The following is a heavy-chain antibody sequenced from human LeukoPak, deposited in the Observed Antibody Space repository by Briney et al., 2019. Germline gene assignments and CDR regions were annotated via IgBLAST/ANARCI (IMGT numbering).Heavy chain of an antibody. CDR3: VRRGNRWGDY. CDR1: GFTFSSYA. V-gene: IGHV3-30-3*01. D-gene: IGHD3-16*01. CDR2: ISYDGSNK. Sequence: PGGSLRLSCAASGFTFSSYAMHWVRQAPGKGLEWVAVISYDGSNKYYADSVKGRFTISRDNSKNTLYLQMNSLRAEDTAVYYCVRRGNRWGDYWGQGTLVTVSS. J-gene: IGHJ4*02.